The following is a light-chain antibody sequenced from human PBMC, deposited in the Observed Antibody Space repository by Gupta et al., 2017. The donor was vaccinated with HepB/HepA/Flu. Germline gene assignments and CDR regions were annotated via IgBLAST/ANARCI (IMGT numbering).Light chain of an antibody. CDR3: QSYDSSLSVV. V-gene: IGLV1-40*01. J-gene: IGLJ2*01. CDR2: GNS. CDR1: SSNIGAGYA. Sequence: QSVLTQPPSVSGAPGQRVPISCTGSSSNIGAGYAVHWYQQLPGTAPKLLIYGNSNRPSGVPDRFSGSKSGTSASLAITGLQAEDEADYYCQSYDSSLSVVFGGGTKLTVL.